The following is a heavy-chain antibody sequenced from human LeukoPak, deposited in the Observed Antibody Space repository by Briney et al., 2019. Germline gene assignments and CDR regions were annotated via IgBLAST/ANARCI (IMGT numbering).Heavy chain of an antibody. Sequence: ASVKVSCKASGYTFTSYYMHWVRQAPGQGLEWMGIINPSGGSTSYAQKFQGRVIMTRDMSTSTVYMELSSLRSEDTAVYYCARVPTIFGVPSYYFDHWGQGTLVTVSS. D-gene: IGHD3-3*02. V-gene: IGHV1-46*01. CDR3: ARVPTIFGVPSYYFDH. CDR1: GYTFTSYY. J-gene: IGHJ4*02. CDR2: INPSGGST.